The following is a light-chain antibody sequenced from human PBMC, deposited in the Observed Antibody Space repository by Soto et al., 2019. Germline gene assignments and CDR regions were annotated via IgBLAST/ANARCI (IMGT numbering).Light chain of an antibody. J-gene: IGKJ1*01. CDR2: GAS. CDR1: QSVSSSY. V-gene: IGKV3-15*01. CDR3: HQYNHWLPT. Sequence: EIVLTQSPGTLSLSPGERATLSCRASQSVSSSYLAWYQQKPGQAPRLLIYGASTRATGIPARFSGSGSGSEFTLTISSLQSEDFAVYYCHQYNHWLPTFGQGTKVDI.